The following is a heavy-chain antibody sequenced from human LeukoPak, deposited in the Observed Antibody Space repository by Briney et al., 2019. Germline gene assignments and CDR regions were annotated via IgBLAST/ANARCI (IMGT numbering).Heavy chain of an antibody. J-gene: IGHJ5*02. V-gene: IGHV4-59*01. CDR2: IYYSGST. Sequence: SETLSLTCTVSGGSISSYYWSWIRQPPGKGLEWIGYIYYSGSTNYNPSLQRRVTISVDTSKNQFSLKLRSVPAADTAVYYCARDLRTGGFDPWGQGTLVTVSS. CDR3: ARDLRTGGFDP. CDR1: GGSISSYY.